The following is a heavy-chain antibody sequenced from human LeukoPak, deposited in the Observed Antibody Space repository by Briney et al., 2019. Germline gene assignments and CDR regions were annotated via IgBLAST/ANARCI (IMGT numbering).Heavy chain of an antibody. Sequence: ASVKVSCKASGYTFTGSYMHWVRQAPGQGLEWMGRINPNSGGTNYAQKFQGRVTMTRDTSISTAYMELSRLRSDDTAVYYCATTEQTYNWFDPWGQGTLVTVSS. CDR3: ATTEQTYNWFDP. V-gene: IGHV1-2*06. D-gene: IGHD1-26*01. CDR1: GYTFTGSY. CDR2: INPNSGGT. J-gene: IGHJ5*02.